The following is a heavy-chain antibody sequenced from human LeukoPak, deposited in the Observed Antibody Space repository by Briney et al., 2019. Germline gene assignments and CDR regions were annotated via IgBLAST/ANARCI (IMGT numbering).Heavy chain of an antibody. D-gene: IGHD2-15*01. V-gene: IGHV1-18*01. CDR2: ISADNGNT. CDR3: ASRPLGYCSGGSCYSSY. CDR1: GYTFTSYA. J-gene: IGHJ4*02. Sequence: GASVKVSCKASGYTFTSYAISWVRQAPGQGLEWMGWISADNGNTDYAQRFQGRVTMTTDTSTGTAYMELRSLRSDDTAVYYCASRPLGYCSGGSCYSSYWGQGTLVTVSS.